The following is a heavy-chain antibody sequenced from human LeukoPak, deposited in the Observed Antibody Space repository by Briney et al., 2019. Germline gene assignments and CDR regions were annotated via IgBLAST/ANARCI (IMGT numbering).Heavy chain of an antibody. CDR2: INPSDGAT. CDR3: ARVESGGLSGNLGGLFATYYTYYYMDV. J-gene: IGHJ6*03. CDR1: GYTFTIYN. Sequence: ASVKVSCKASGYTFTIYNIHWVRQAPGQGLEWMGMINPSDGATTYAQRFQGRLTMTRDMSTTTVYMDLRSLRSEDTAVYFCARVESGGLSGNLGGLFATYYTYYYMDVWGRGTMVTVSS. D-gene: IGHD3-16*01. V-gene: IGHV1-46*01.